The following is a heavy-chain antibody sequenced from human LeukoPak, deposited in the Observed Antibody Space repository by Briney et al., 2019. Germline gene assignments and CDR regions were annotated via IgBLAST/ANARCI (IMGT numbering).Heavy chain of an antibody. V-gene: IGHV4-31*11. CDR1: GGSFSGYY. Sequence: SETLSLTCAVYGGSFSGYYWSWIRQHPGKGLEWIGYIYYSEITYYNPSLKSRVTISVDTSKNQFSLKLTSVTAADTAVYYCARTDSSGYYGGYWGQGTLVTVSS. CDR2: IYYSEIT. D-gene: IGHD3-22*01. J-gene: IGHJ4*02. CDR3: ARTDSSGYYGGY.